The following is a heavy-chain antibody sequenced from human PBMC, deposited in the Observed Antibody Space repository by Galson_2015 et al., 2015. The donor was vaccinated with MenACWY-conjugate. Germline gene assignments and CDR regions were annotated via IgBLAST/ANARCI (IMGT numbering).Heavy chain of an antibody. D-gene: IGHD3-10*01. Sequence: SLRLSCAASGFTFSSYAMHWVRQAPGKGLEWVAVISYDGSNKYYADSVKGRFTISRDNSKNTLYLQMNSLRAEDTAVYYCARESTYALSYGSGSYAHWGQGTLVTVSS. CDR3: ARESTYALSYGSGSYAH. V-gene: IGHV3-30*04. CDR2: ISYDGSNK. CDR1: GFTFSSYA. J-gene: IGHJ4*02.